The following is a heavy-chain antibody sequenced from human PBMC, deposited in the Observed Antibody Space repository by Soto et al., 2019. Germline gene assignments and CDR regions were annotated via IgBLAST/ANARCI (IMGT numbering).Heavy chain of an antibody. CDR2: IWYDGSNK. J-gene: IGHJ3*02. V-gene: IGHV3-33*01. CDR3: AREMATVTTYAFDI. Sequence: PGGSLRLSCAASGFTFSSYGMHWVRQAPGKGLEWVAVIWYDGSNKYYADSVKGRFTISRDNSKNTLYLQMNSLRAEDTAVYYCAREMATVTTYAFDIWGQGXMVTV. CDR1: GFTFSSYG. D-gene: IGHD4-17*01.